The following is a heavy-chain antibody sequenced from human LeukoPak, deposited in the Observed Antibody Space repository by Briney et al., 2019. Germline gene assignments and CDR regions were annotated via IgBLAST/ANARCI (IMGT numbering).Heavy chain of an antibody. V-gene: IGHV4-39*01. D-gene: IGHD6-19*01. CDR3: ARGEQWLVPHFDY. CDR2: IYYSGST. Sequence: SETLSLTCTVSGGSISSSSYYWGWIRQPPGKGLEWIGSIYYSGSTYYNPPLKSRVTISVDTSKNQFSLKLSSVTAADTAVYYCARGEQWLVPHFDYWGQGTLVTVSS. CDR1: GGSISSSSYY. J-gene: IGHJ4*02.